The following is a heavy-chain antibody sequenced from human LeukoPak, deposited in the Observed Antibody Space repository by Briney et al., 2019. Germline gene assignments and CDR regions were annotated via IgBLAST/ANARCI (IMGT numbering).Heavy chain of an antibody. D-gene: IGHD2-8*01. Sequence: PGWSLRLSWAASGFTFDNNAMHWVRQAPEKGLEWVSNIRWNSDNIDYADSVKGRFTISRDNAKNSLYLQMNSLRAEDTPLYHCAKEGSDSTNGICRYFDYWGQGTLVTVSS. V-gene: IGHV3-9*01. J-gene: IGHJ4*02. CDR2: IRWNSDNI. CDR3: AKEGSDSTNGICRYFDY. CDR1: GFTFDNNA.